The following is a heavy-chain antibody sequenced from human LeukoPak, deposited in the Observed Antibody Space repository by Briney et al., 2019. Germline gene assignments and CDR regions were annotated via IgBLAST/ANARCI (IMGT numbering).Heavy chain of an antibody. CDR1: GYSISSGYY. J-gene: IGHJ6*02. CDR3: ARHKRGYSYGYPGHYYYYYGMDV. D-gene: IGHD5-18*01. CDR2: IHHSGST. V-gene: IGHV4-38-2*02. Sequence: PSETLSLTCIVSGYSISSGYYWGWIRQPPGKGLEWIGNIHHSGSTYYSPSLKSRVTISVDTSKNQFSLKLSSVTAADTAVYYCARHKRGYSYGYPGHYYYYYGMDVWGQGTTVTVSS.